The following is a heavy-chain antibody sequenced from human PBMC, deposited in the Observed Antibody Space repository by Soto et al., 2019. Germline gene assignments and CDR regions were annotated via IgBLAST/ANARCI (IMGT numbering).Heavy chain of an antibody. D-gene: IGHD2-21*01. CDR3: AKSSYVVEYYYYYMDV. CDR1: GFTFSSYA. J-gene: IGHJ6*03. V-gene: IGHV3-23*01. Sequence: GGSLRLSCAASGFTFSSYAMSWVRQAPGKGLEWVSAISGSGGSTYYADSVKGRFTISRDNSKNTLYLQMNSLRAEDTAVYYCAKSSYVVEYYYYYMDVWGKGTTVTVSS. CDR2: ISGSGGST.